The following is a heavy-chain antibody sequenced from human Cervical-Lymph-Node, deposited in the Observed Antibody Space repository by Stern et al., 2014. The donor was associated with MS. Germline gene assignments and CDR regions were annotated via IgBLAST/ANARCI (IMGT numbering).Heavy chain of an antibody. CDR2: IYYSGST. D-gene: IGHD5-12*01. CDR3: ARNRGYSGYGTESDAFDI. Sequence: VQLLESCPGLVKPSQTLSLTCTVSGGSISSGGYYWSWIRQHPGKGLEWIGYIYYSGSTYSNPSLTSRVTISVDPSNNPFSLKRSSVTAADRAVYYCARNRGYSGYGTESDAFDIWGQGTRVTVSS. V-gene: IGHV4-31*03. J-gene: IGHJ3*02. CDR1: GGSISSGGYY.